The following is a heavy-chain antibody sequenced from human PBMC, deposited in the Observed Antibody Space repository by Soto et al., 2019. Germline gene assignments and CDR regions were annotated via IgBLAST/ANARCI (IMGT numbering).Heavy chain of an antibody. D-gene: IGHD3-22*01. CDR2: IKEDGSEK. J-gene: IGHJ3*02. CDR3: AREVGRYYYDSSGYYDARSYDAFDI. V-gene: IGHV3-7*01. Sequence: GGSLRLSYATSGFTLSSYWMSWVRQAPGKGLEWVANIKEDGSEKYYIDSVKGRFTISRDNAKNSLFLQMNSLRAEDTAVYYCAREVGRYYYDSSGYYDARSYDAFDIWGQGTMVTVSS. CDR1: GFTLSSYW.